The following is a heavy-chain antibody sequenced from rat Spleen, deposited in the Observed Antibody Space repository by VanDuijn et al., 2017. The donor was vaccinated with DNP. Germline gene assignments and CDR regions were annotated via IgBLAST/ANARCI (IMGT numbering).Heavy chain of an antibody. CDR2: ITTTGVNT. J-gene: IGHJ2*01. Sequence: EEQLVESGGGLVQPGRSMILSCAASGFTFSNSDMAWVRQAPTKGLEWVATITTTGVNTYYRDSVKGRFTISRDNSKATLYLQMDSLRSDDTATYYCATAIGDYWGQGVMVTVSS. D-gene: IGHD1-2*01. CDR3: ATAIGDY. V-gene: IGHV5-25*01. CDR1: GFTFSNSD.